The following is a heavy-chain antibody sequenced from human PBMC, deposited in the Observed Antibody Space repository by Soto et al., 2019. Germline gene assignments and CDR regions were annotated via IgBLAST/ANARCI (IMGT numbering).Heavy chain of an antibody. V-gene: IGHV4-4*02. Sequence: QVQLQESGPGLVKPSGTLSLTCAVSGGSISSSNWWSWVRQPPGKGLEWIGEIYHSGSTNYNPSPKSRVTISVDKSKDQFSLKLSSVTAADTAVYYCAGVPAAIPNWFDPWGQGTLVTVAS. CDR2: IYHSGST. D-gene: IGHD2-2*01. CDR1: GGSISSSNW. CDR3: AGVPAAIPNWFDP. J-gene: IGHJ5*02.